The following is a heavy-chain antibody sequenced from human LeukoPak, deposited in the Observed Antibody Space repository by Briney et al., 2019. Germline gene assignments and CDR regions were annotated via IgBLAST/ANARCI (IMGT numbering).Heavy chain of an antibody. CDR2: INTDGSRT. V-gene: IGHV3-74*03. Sequence: GGSLRLSCAVYGFTFRSYGMHWVRQIPGKELVWVSHINTDGSRTLYADSVKGRFTISRDNAMNTVDLQMNSLRAEDTALYYCATRYASRPIADYWGQGTLVTVSS. D-gene: IGHD3-16*01. J-gene: IGHJ4*02. CDR1: GFTFRSYG. CDR3: ATRYASRPIADY.